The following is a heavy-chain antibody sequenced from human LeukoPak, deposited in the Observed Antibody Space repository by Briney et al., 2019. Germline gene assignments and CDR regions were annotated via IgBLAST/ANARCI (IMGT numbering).Heavy chain of an antibody. CDR3: ATSSGWAYFFDY. J-gene: IGHJ4*02. V-gene: IGHV3-23*03. CDR2: IYSGGST. Sequence: GGSLRLSCAASGFTFSSYAMSWVRQAPGKGLEWVSVIYSGGSTYYADSVEGRFTISRDSSKNTLYLQMNSLRADDTAVYYCATSSGWAYFFDYWGQGALVTVSS. D-gene: IGHD6-19*01. CDR1: GFTFSSYA.